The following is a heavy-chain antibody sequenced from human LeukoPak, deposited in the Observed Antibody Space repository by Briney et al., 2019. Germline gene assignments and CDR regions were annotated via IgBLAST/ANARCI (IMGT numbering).Heavy chain of an antibody. V-gene: IGHV1-8*03. J-gene: IGHJ5*02. CDR1: GYTFTSYD. D-gene: IGHD3-22*01. Sequence: ASVKVSCKASGYTFTSYDINWVRQATGQGLEWMGWMNPNSGNTGYAQKFQGRLTITRNTSISTAYMELSSLRSEDTAVYYCASIDYYDSRGGNWFDPWGQGTLVTVSS. CDR3: ASIDYYDSRGGNWFDP. CDR2: MNPNSGNT.